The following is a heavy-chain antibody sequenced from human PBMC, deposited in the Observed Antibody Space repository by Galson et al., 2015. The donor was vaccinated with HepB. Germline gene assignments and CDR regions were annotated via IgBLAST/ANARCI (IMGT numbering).Heavy chain of an antibody. V-gene: IGHV3-11*01. CDR3: AKEGGFSYDERSNYYYGMDV. D-gene: IGHD5-18*01. Sequence: SLRLSCAASGFIFSDYYMSWIRQAPGKGLEWISYISSSDRMKYYADSVKGRFPISRDNAKNSLYLQIDTLRAEDTAVYYCAKEGGFSYDERSNYYYGMDVWGQGTTVTVSS. CDR2: ISSSDRMK. CDR1: GFIFSDYY. J-gene: IGHJ6*02.